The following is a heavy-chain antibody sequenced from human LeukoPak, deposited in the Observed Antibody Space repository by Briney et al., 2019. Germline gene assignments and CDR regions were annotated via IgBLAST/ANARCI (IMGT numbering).Heavy chain of an antibody. D-gene: IGHD6-13*01. CDR3: AKRVGEYSSTWFLDY. CDR2: ISGSGDSA. Sequence: GGSLRLSCAASGFTFSIYTMTWDRQAPGKGLEWVSAISGSGDSAFYADSVRGRFTISRDNSKNTLYLQMNSLRAEDTAVYYCAKRVGEYSSTWFLDYWGQGTLVTVSS. J-gene: IGHJ4*02. V-gene: IGHV3-23*01. CDR1: GFTFSIYT.